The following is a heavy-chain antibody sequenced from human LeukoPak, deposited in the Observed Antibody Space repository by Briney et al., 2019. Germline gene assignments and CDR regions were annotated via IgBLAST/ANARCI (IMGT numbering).Heavy chain of an antibody. CDR1: GFTFSRNS. J-gene: IGHJ4*02. Sequence: GGSLRLSCAASGFTFSRNSMNWVRQAPGKGLEWVSSISTSSIYIYYADSVKGRFSISRDNAKNSLSLQMNSLRVEDTAVYYCVKDWTYSFEDWGQGTLVTVSS. V-gene: IGHV3-21*06. D-gene: IGHD3/OR15-3a*01. CDR3: VKDWTYSFED. CDR2: ISTSSIYI.